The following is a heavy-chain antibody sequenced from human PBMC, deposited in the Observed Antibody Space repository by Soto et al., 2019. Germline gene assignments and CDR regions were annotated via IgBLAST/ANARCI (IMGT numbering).Heavy chain of an antibody. V-gene: IGHV1-69*08. J-gene: IGHJ4*02. CDR2: IIPILGIA. CDR1: GGTFSSYT. D-gene: IGHD1-26*01. CDR3: ARDRSGGTYPFDY. Sequence: QVQLVQSGAEVKKPESSVKVSCKASGGTFSSYTISWLRQAPGQGLEWMGRIIPILGIANYAQKFQGRVTXTXDXXTSTAYMELNSLRSEDTAVYYCARDRSGGTYPFDYWGQGTLVTVSS.